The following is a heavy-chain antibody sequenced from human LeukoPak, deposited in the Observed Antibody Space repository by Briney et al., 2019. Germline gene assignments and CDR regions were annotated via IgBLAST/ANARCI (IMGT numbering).Heavy chain of an antibody. CDR1: GFTFSSYA. CDR3: AKGYDCGGDCYHFDY. D-gene: IGHD2-21*02. V-gene: IGHV3-23*01. Sequence: GGSLRLSCVVSGFTFSSYAMSWVRQAPGKGLEWVSGIRGGGVSAYYADSVKGRFTISRDNFKNTLYLQMNSLRGKDTAVYYCAKGYDCGGDCYHFDYWGQGTLVTVSS. J-gene: IGHJ4*02. CDR2: IRGGGVSA.